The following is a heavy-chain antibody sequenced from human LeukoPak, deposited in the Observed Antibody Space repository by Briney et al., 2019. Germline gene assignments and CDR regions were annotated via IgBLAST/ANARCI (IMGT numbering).Heavy chain of an antibody. CDR2: INPNSGGT. CDR3: ARSWEYSSSPDAFDI. J-gene: IGHJ3*02. D-gene: IGHD6-13*01. Sequence: ASVKVSCKASGYTFTGYYMHWVRQAPGQGLEWMGWINPNSGGTNYAQKFQGRVTMTRDTSISTAYMELSRLRSDDTAVYYCARSWEYSSSPDAFDIWGQGTMVTVSS. CDR1: GYTFTGYY. V-gene: IGHV1-2*02.